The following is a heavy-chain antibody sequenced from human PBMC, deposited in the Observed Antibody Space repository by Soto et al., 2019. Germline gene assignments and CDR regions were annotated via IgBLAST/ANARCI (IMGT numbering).Heavy chain of an antibody. V-gene: IGHV3-23*01. CDR1: GFTFSSYA. D-gene: IGHD2-15*01. CDR3: AKLLGSWYYYYMDV. J-gene: IGHJ6*03. CDR2: FSGSGGST. Sequence: GGSLRLSCAASGFTFSSYAMSWVRQAPGKGLEWVSAFSGSGGSTNYADSVKGRFTISRDNSKNTLYLQMNSLRAEDTAVYYCAKLLGSWYYYYMDVWGKGTTVTVSS.